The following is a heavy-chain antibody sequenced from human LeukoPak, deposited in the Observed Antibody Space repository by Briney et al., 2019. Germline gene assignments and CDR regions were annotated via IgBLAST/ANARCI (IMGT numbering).Heavy chain of an antibody. CDR3: ARDGKFKYYYDSSGYPIDY. Sequence: PGGSLRLSCAASGFTFSSYAMSWVRQAPGKGLEWVSAISGSGGSTYYADSVKGRFTTSRDNSKNTLYLQMNSLRAEDTAVYYCARDGKFKYYYDSSGYPIDYWGQGTLVTVSS. D-gene: IGHD3-22*01. CDR2: ISGSGGST. CDR1: GFTFSSYA. J-gene: IGHJ4*02. V-gene: IGHV3-23*01.